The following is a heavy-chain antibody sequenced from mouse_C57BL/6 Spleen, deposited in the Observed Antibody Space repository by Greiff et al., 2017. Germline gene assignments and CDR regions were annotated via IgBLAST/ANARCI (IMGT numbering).Heavy chain of an antibody. D-gene: IGHD3-1*01. J-gene: IGHJ2*01. Sequence: QVQLQQSGAELVRPGSSVKLSCKASGYTFTSYWMDWVKQRPGQGLEWIGNIYPSDSETHYNQKFKDKATLTVDKSSSTAYMQLSSLTSEDSAVYYCARSGYDYFDYWGQGTTLTVSS. V-gene: IGHV1-61*01. CDR3: ARSGYDYFDY. CDR2: IYPSDSET. CDR1: GYTFTSYW.